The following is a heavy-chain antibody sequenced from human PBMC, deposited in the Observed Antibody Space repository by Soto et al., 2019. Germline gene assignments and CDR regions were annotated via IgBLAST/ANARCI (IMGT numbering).Heavy chain of an antibody. CDR1: GGTFSSYT. J-gene: IGHJ6*03. D-gene: IGHD3-9*01. CDR2: IIPILGIA. V-gene: IGHV1-69*02. Sequence: QVQLVQSGAEVKKPGSSVKVSCKASGGTFSSYTISWVRQAPVQGLEWMGRIIPILGIANYAQKFQGRVTITADNSTSTAYMELSSLRSEDTAVYYCARAPQYYDILTGAYYYYYMDVWGKGTTVTVSS. CDR3: ARAPQYYDILTGAYYYYYMDV.